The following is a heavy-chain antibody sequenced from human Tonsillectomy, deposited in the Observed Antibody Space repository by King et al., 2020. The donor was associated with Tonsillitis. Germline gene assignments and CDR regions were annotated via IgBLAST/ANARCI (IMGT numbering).Heavy chain of an antibody. CDR3: ARLQYYYDSSALGWAFDI. CDR2: IYYSGST. CDR1: GGSISSYY. V-gene: IGHV4-59*08. D-gene: IGHD3-22*01. J-gene: IGHJ3*02. Sequence: QLHESGPGLVKPSETLSLTCTVSGGSISSYYWSWIRQPPGKGLEWIGYIYYSGSTNYNPSLKSRVTISVDTSKNQFSLKLSSVTAADTAVYYCARLQYYYDSSALGWAFDIWGQGTMVTVSS.